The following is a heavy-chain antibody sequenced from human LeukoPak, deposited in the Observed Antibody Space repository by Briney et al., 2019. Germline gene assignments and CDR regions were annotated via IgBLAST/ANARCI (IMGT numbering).Heavy chain of an antibody. CDR1: GFTVSSNY. D-gene: IGHD3-10*01. V-gene: IGHV3-7*01. J-gene: IGHJ5*02. Sequence: PGGSLRLSCAASGFTVSSNYMSWVRQAPGKGLEWVANIKEDGSEKYYVNSVKGRFTISRDNAKKSLYLQMNSLGAEDTAVYYCARTYSSGLLVDPWGQGTLVTVSS. CDR3: ARTYSSGLLVDP. CDR2: IKEDGSEK.